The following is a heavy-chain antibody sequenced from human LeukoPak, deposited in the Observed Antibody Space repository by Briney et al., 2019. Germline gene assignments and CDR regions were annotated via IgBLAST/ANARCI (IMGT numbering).Heavy chain of an antibody. D-gene: IGHD2-2*01. J-gene: IGHJ6*02. CDR3: ARGGSGQLPPYWFYGMDV. CDR2: FDPEDGET. Sequence: ASVKVSCKVSGYTLTELSMHWVRQAPGKGLEWMGGFDPEDGETIYAQKFQGRVTMTEDTSTDTAYMELSRLRSDDTAVYYCARGGSGQLPPYWFYGMDVWGQGTTVTVSS. V-gene: IGHV1-24*01. CDR1: GYTLTELS.